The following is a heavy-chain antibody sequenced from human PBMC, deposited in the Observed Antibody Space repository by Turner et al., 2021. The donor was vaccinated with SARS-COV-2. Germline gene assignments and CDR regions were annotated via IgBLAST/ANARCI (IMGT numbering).Heavy chain of an antibody. CDR2: ISYDGSNK. CDR3: EDARRGYYPGALDY. V-gene: IGHV3-30-3*01. CDR1: GFTLTSYA. J-gene: IGHJ4*02. Sequence: LSCAASGFTLTSYAMHWVSPAPGKGLEWVAVISYDGSNKYFVVKEKRAHEIWAGMEFSRVYLRLSCSGAHDTGMRWGEDARRGYYPGALDYWGQGTLVTVSS. D-gene: IGHD3-3*01.